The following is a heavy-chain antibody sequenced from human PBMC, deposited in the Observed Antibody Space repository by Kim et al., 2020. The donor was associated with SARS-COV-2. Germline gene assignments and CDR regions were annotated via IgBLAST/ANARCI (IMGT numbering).Heavy chain of an antibody. CDR1: GYSFTSYW. Sequence: GESLKISCKGSGYSFTSYWISWVRQMPGKGLEWMGRIDPSDSYTNYSPSFQGHVTISADKSISTAYLQWSSLKASDTAMYYCARAPTSNTGQQLVQGAFDIWGQGTMVTVSS. V-gene: IGHV5-10-1*01. CDR2: IDPSDSYT. J-gene: IGHJ3*02. D-gene: IGHD6-13*01. CDR3: ARAPTSNTGQQLVQGAFDI.